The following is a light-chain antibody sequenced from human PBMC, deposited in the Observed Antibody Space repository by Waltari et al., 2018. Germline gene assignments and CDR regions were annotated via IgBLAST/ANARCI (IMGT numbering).Light chain of an antibody. CDR1: TPHLRAGHP. V-gene: IGLV1-40*01. CDR2: GDS. J-gene: IGLJ2*01. Sequence: QSVLAQPPSVSGAPGPRVTISCTGSTPHLRAGHPLHWYPEVPGTAPNLLIYGDSNRPSGVPDRFSGSKSGTSASLAITGLQAEDEANYYCQSFDTSLGAIFGGGTKVTVL. CDR3: QSFDTSLGAI.